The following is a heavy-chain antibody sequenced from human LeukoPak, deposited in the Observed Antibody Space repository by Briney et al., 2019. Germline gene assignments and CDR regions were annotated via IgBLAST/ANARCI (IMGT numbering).Heavy chain of an antibody. CDR3: ARVGVAAKSSRYFDY. CDR2: IHYSMST. Sequence: SETLSLTCTVSGVSISSGDYYWSWIRQHPGKGLEWIVYIHYSMSTYYNPSLKSRVTISVDTCKMQFYLKLSSVTAADTSVYYCARVGVAAKSSRYFDYWGQGTLVTVSS. J-gene: IGHJ4*02. D-gene: IGHD2-15*01. V-gene: IGHV4-31*03. CDR1: GVSISSGDYY.